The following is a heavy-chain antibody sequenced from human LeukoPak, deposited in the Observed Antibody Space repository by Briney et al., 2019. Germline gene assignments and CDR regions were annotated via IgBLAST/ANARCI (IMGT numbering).Heavy chain of an antibody. Sequence: SETLSLTCAVYGGSFSAYYWTWIRQPPGKGLEWIGEINHGGSTNYDPSLKSRVTISIDTAKNQFSLKMSSVTAADTAVYFRARYFDYGGNSRVFQHWGQGTLVTVSS. CDR1: GGSFSAYY. CDR2: INHGGST. V-gene: IGHV4-34*01. CDR3: ARYFDYGGNSRVFQH. J-gene: IGHJ1*01. D-gene: IGHD4-23*01.